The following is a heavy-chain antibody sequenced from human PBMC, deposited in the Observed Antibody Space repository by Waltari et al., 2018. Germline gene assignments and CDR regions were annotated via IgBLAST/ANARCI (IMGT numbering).Heavy chain of an antibody. D-gene: IGHD6-13*01. J-gene: IGHJ4*02. CDR3: ARGLGYSSS. V-gene: IGHV4-34*01. Sequence: QVQLQQWGAGLLTPSETLSLTCAVYGGSFSGYYWSWIRQPPGKGLEWIGEINHSGSTNYNPSLKSRVTISVDTSKNQFSLKLSSVSAADTAVYYCARGLGYSSSWGQGTLVTVSS. CDR1: GGSFSGYY. CDR2: INHSGST.